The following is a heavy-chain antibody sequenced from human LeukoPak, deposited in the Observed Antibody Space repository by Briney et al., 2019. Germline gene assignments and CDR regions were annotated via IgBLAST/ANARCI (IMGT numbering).Heavy chain of an antibody. CDR3: ARDSYGDYGDNWFDP. D-gene: IGHD4-17*01. V-gene: IGHV1-69*05. Sequence: ASVKVSCKATGGTFSSYAISWVRQAPGQGLEWMGRIIPIFGTANYAQKLQGKVTITTDESTSTAYMELSSLRSEDTAVYYCARDSYGDYGDNWFDPWGQGTLVTVSS. J-gene: IGHJ5*02. CDR2: IIPIFGTA. CDR1: GGTFSSYA.